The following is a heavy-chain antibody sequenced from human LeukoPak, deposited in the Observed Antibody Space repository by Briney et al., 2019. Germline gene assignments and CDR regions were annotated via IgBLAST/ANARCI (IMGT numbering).Heavy chain of an antibody. Sequence: GGSLRLSCAASGFTFSSYGMHWVRQAPGKGLEWVAFIRYDGSNKYYADSVKGRFTISRDNAKNSLYLQMNSLRAEDTAVYYCARDTPGYSYGSGVDYWGQGTLVTVSS. D-gene: IGHD5-18*01. V-gene: IGHV3-30*02. CDR3: ARDTPGYSYGSGVDY. J-gene: IGHJ4*02. CDR2: IRYDGSNK. CDR1: GFTFSSYG.